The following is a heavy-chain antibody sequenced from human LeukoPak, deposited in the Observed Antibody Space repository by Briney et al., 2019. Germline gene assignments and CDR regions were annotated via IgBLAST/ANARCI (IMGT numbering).Heavy chain of an antibody. CDR1: GFTFSSYG. CDR2: ISYDGSNK. V-gene: IGHV3-30*18. J-gene: IGHJ4*02. D-gene: IGHD5-12*01. CDR3: AKDGFRAYDGSYFDY. Sequence: GGSLRLSCADSGFTFSSYGMHWVRQAPGKGLEWVAVISYDGSNKYYADSVKGRFTISRDNSKNTLSLQMNSLRAEDTAVYYCAKDGFRAYDGSYFDYWGQGTLVTVSS.